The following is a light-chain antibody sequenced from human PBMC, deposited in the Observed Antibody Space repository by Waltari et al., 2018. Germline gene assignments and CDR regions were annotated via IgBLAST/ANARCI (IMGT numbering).Light chain of an antibody. CDR2: EVT. Sequence: QSALTQPPSASGSPGQSVTISCTGTTSDVGGYNYVPWYQQHPGKAPKPIISEVTNRPSGVPDRFSGSKSGNTASLTVSGLQAEDEADYYCSSYAHSNTVVFGGGTRLTVL. CDR3: SSYAHSNTVV. J-gene: IGLJ2*01. V-gene: IGLV2-8*01. CDR1: TSDVGGYNY.